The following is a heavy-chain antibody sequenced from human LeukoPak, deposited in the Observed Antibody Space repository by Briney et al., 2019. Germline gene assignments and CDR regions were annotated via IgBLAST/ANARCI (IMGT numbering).Heavy chain of an antibody. CDR3: ARYTGALDY. V-gene: IGHV4-59*11. D-gene: IGHD2-2*02. Sequence: SETLSLTCTVSGGPISSHYWSWIRQPPGKGLEYIGYIYYSVTPQYNPSLESRVTISLETSKNQLSLRLTSATAADTAVYYCARYTGALDYWGQGTLVTVSS. CDR1: GGPISSHY. J-gene: IGHJ4*02. CDR2: IYYSVTP.